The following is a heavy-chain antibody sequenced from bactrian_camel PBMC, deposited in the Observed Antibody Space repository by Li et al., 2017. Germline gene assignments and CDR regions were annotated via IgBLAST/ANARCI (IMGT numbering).Heavy chain of an antibody. D-gene: IGHD1*01. CDR2: IYVGGLKT. CDR1: EYIDGTHC. Sequence: HVQLVESGGGSVQPGGSLRLSCTSEYIDGTHCVGWLRQAPGKEREAVAVIYVGGLKTNYIDSVKGRFTISQDNAKNTVYLEMNSLQPEDTAMYYCAARSASRALTWAREDLYNWWGQGTQVTVS. CDR3: AARSASRALTWAREDLYNW. J-gene: IGHJ4*01. V-gene: IGHV3S1*01.